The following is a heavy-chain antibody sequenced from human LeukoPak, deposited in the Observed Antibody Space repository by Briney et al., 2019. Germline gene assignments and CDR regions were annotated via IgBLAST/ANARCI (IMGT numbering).Heavy chain of an antibody. D-gene: IGHD3-10*01. V-gene: IGHV4-34*01. CDR2: INHSGST. CDR1: GGSFSGYY. CDR3: ARRRTIPYGSGSTFDY. Sequence: SETLSLTCAVYGGSFSGYYWSWIRQPPGKGLEWIGEINHSGSTSYNPSLKSRVTISVDTSKNQFSLKLSSVTAADTAVYYCARRRTIPYGSGSTFDYWGQGTLVTVSS. J-gene: IGHJ4*02.